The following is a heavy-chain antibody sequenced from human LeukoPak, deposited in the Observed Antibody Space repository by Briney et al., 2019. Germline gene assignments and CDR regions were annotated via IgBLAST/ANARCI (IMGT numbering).Heavy chain of an antibody. CDR2: ISSSSSYI. J-gene: IGHJ4*02. Sequence: PGGSLRLSCAASGFTFSSYSMNWVRQAPGKGLEWVSSISSSSSYIYYADSVKGRFTISRDNAKNLLYLQMNSLRAEDTAVYYCARVVDTAMVFGYWGQGALVTVSS. V-gene: IGHV3-21*01. CDR1: GFTFSSYS. D-gene: IGHD5-18*01. CDR3: ARVVDTAMVFGY.